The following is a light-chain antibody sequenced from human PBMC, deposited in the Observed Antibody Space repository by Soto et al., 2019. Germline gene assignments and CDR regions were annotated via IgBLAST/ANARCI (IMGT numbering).Light chain of an antibody. V-gene: IGKV2-24*01. CDR3: MQATKYPPYT. CDR1: ESLVHTDGNTY. J-gene: IGKJ2*01. CDR2: NVA. Sequence: DVVLTQTPLSSPVTLGQPASFSCRSSESLVHTDGNTYLNWLQQRPGQPPRLLIYNVAYRFSGXPXRXXDSGAGTDFTLKISRVEPEDVGTYYCMQATKYPPYTFGQGTKLEIE.